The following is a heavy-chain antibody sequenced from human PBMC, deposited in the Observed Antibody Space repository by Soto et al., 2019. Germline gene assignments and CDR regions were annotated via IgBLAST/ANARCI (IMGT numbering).Heavy chain of an antibody. J-gene: IGHJ6*02. D-gene: IGHD2-15*01. V-gene: IGHV1-69*13. CDR1: GGTFSSYA. CDR2: IIPIFGTA. Sequence: SVKVSCKASGGTFSSYAISWVRQAPGQGLEWMGGIIPIFGTANYAQKFQGRVTITADESTSTAYMELSSLRSEDTAVYYCARGDIVVVVAATEYYGMDVWGQGTTVTVS. CDR3: ARGDIVVVVAATEYYGMDV.